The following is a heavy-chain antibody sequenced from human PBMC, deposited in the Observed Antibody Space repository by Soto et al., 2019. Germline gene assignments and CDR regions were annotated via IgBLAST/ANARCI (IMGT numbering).Heavy chain of an antibody. J-gene: IGHJ4*02. D-gene: IGHD1-26*01. CDR2: IIPIFGTA. V-gene: IGHV1-69*01. Sequence: QVQLVQSGAEVKKPGSSVKVSCKASGGTFSSYAISWVRQAPGQGLEWMGGIIPIFGTANYAQKFQGRVTITADESTSTAYMELSSLRSEDTAVYYCASNEGAVGATGFVEDYWGQGTLVTVSS. CDR3: ASNEGAVGATGFVEDY. CDR1: GGTFSSYA.